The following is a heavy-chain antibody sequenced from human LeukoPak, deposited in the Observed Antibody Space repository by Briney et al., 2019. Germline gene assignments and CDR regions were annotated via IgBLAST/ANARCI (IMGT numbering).Heavy chain of an antibody. CDR3: ASLGATTIYYYGMDV. Sequence: ASVKVSCKASGYTFTDYYLHWVRQAPGQGLEWMGWINPNSGGTNRAQKLQGRVTMTRDTSITTAYMELSSLRSDDTAVYYCASLGATTIYYYGMDVWGQGTTVTVSS. J-gene: IGHJ6*02. D-gene: IGHD1-26*01. V-gene: IGHV1-2*02. CDR1: GYTFTDYY. CDR2: INPNSGGT.